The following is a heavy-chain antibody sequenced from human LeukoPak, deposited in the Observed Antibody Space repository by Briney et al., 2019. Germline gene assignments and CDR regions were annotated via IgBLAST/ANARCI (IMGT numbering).Heavy chain of an antibody. CDR3: ACVTGLYYFDF. Sequence: SETLSLTCTVSGGSISSYYWSWIRLPPGKGLEWIGHIYYSGSINYNPSLKSRVTISVDTSKNQFSLKLSSVTAADTAVYYCACVTGLYYFDFWGQGTLVTVSS. J-gene: IGHJ4*02. CDR1: GGSISSYY. D-gene: IGHD1-20*01. V-gene: IGHV4-59*08. CDR2: IYYSGSI.